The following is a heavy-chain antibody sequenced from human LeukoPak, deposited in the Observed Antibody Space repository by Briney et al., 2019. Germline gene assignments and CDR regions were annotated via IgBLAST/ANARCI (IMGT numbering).Heavy chain of an antibody. CDR1: GGSFSGYY. V-gene: IGHV4-34*01. J-gene: IGHJ4*02. D-gene: IGHD3-10*01. CDR2: TNQSGST. CDR3: ARGNSNTYYYGSGSRKWYYFDY. Sequence: SETLSLTCAVYGGSFSGYYWSRIRQPPGKGLEWIGETNQSGSTNYNPPLKSRVTISVDTSKNQFSLKLSSVTAADTAVYYCARGNSNTYYYGSGSRKWYYFDYWGQGTLVTVSS.